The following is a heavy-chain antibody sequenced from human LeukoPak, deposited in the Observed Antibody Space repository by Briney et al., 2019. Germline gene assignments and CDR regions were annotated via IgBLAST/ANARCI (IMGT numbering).Heavy chain of an antibody. Sequence: PGGSLRLSCAASGFTFSSYSMNWVRQAPGKGLEWVSAISGSGGSTYYADSVKGRFTISRDNSKNTLYLQMNSLRAEDTAVYYCAKAGLLWFGELVIYFDYWGQGTLVTVSS. V-gene: IGHV3-23*01. CDR3: AKAGLLWFGELVIYFDY. D-gene: IGHD3-10*01. CDR1: GFTFSSYS. CDR2: ISGSGGST. J-gene: IGHJ4*02.